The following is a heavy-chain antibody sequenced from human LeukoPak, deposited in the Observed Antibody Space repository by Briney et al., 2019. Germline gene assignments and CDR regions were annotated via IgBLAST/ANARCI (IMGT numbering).Heavy chain of an antibody. J-gene: IGHJ4*02. CDR1: GFTFSDYW. CDR2: FKQDGSQI. CDR3: ARVARFVTAWHGVWEY. Sequence: PGGSLRLSCAASGFTFSDYWMTWVRQAPGKGLEGVANFKQDGSQIYYVGSVTGRFTISRDNAKSSLPQQMNTLRPDDTAVYYCARVARFVTAWHGVWEYWGQGTLVTVSS. V-gene: IGHV3-7*05. D-gene: IGHD3-16*01.